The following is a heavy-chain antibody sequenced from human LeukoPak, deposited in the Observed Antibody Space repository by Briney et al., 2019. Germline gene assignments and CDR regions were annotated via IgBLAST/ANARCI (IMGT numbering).Heavy chain of an antibody. J-gene: IGHJ4*02. CDR3: ARVAGGSHHFDY. D-gene: IGHD1-26*01. CDR2: LTWNSYTI. Sequence: GGSLRLSCAASGFNFDDYAMHWVRQTPGKGLEWVSGLTWNSYTIVYADSVKGRFTISRDNAKNTLYLQMNSLRVEDTAIYYCARVAGGSHHFDYWGQGTLVTVSS. CDR1: GFNFDDYA. V-gene: IGHV3-9*01.